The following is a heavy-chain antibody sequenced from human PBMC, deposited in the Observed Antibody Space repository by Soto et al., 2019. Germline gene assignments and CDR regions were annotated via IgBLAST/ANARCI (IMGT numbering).Heavy chain of an antibody. Sequence: QVQLVQSGVEVKKPGASVTVSCTASGYTFSSYGFSWVRQAPGQGLEWLGWVNAYNGNTNYAQKLQGSVTMTADTSTGTPSMELRNLRSDATADYYGASQYCTNSRCYALDHWGQGTLVTVSS. V-gene: IGHV1-18*01. CDR2: VNAYNGNT. CDR3: ASQYCTNSRCYALDH. J-gene: IGHJ4*02. D-gene: IGHD2-2*01. CDR1: GYTFSSYG.